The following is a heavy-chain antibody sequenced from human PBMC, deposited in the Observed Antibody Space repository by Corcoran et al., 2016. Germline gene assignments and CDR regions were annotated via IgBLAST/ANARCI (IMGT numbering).Heavy chain of an antibody. J-gene: IGHJ6*02. CDR2: IIPIFGTA. CDR1: GGTFSSYA. CDR3: ARNYGDYVFSYYYYYGMDV. V-gene: IGHV1-69*01. D-gene: IGHD4-17*01. Sequence: QVQLVQSGAEVKKPGSSVKVSCNASGGTFSSYAISWVRQAPGQGLEWMGGIIPIFGTANYAQKFQGRVTITADESTSTAYMELSSLRSEDTAVYYCARNYGDYVFSYYYYYGMDVWGQGTTVTVSS.